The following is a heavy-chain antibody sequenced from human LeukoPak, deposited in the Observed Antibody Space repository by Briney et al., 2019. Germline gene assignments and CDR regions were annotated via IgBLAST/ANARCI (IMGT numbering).Heavy chain of an antibody. V-gene: IGHV4-59*01. Sequence: PSETLSLTCTISGGSISSYYWSWIRQPPGKGLEWIGYIYNSVRTNYNPSLKSRVTISVDTSENQFSLRLSSVTAADTAVYFCARSGGNAFPPDYWGQGTLVTVSA. CDR3: ARSGGNAFPPDY. CDR2: IYNSVRT. D-gene: IGHD1-26*01. J-gene: IGHJ4*02. CDR1: GGSISSYY.